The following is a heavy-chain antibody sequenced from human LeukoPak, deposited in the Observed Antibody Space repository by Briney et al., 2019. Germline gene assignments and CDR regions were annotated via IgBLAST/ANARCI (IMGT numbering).Heavy chain of an antibody. CDR2: IYYSGNT. CDR3: ARGWLGYSYAGPRNYFDY. D-gene: IGHD5-18*01. J-gene: IGHJ4*02. V-gene: IGHV4-39*01. CDR1: GGSISSSTFY. Sequence: SETLSLTCTVSGGSISSSTFYWGWIRQPPGKGLEWIGTIYYSGNTYVNPSLNSRVTISVDTSKNQFSLGLRSVTAADTAVYYCARGWLGYSYAGPRNYFDYWGQGTLVTVSS.